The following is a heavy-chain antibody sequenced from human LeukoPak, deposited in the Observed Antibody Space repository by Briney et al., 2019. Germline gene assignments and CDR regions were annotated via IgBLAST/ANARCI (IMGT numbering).Heavy chain of an antibody. J-gene: IGHJ4*02. CDR1: GYTFTGYY. D-gene: IGHD5-18*01. V-gene: IGHV1-2*06. CDR2: INPNSGGI. CDR3: ARLRGYSYGYEEGYYFDY. Sequence: ASVKVSCKASGYTFTGYYMHWVRQAPGQGLEWMGRINPNSGGIYYAQKFQGRVTMTRDTAISTAYLELGRLRSDDTAVYYCARLRGYSYGYEEGYYFDYWGQGTLVTVSS.